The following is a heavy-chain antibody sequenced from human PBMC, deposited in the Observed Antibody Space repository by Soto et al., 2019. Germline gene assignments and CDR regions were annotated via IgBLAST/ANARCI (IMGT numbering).Heavy chain of an antibody. V-gene: IGHV2-5*02. CDR3: AHAMLYCTGGSCSTWFDS. CDR1: RFSLSTHGVG. J-gene: IGHJ5*01. CDR2: IYWDDDK. Sequence: QITLKESGPTLVKPTQTLTLTCTFSRFSLSTHGVGVGWIRQPAGKALEWLALIYWDDDKRYSASLNSRLTITKDTSKNQVVLTMTNVDPVDTATYYCAHAMLYCTGGSCSTWFDSWGPGTLVTVSS. D-gene: IGHD2-15*01.